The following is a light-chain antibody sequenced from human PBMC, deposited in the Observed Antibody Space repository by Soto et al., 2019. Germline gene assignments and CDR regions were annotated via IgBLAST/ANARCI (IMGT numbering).Light chain of an antibody. V-gene: IGKV3-20*01. J-gene: IGKJ4*01. CDR3: QQYGSLLT. Sequence: IVLTQSPGTLSLSPVERATLSCRASQSVSSSYLAWYQQKPGQAPRLLIYGASSRATGIPDRFSGSGAGKDFTLTSSRREPEDFAVYYCQQYGSLLTFGGGTKVEIK. CDR1: QSVSSSY. CDR2: GAS.